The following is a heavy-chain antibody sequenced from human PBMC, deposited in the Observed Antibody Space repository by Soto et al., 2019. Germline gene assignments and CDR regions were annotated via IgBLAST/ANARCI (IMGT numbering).Heavy chain of an antibody. D-gene: IGHD2-2*03. CDR2: INPSGGST. CDR1: GYTFTSYY. Sequence: ASVKVTCKASGYTFTSYYMHWVRQAPGQGLEWVGIINPSGGSTSYAQKFQGRVTMTRDTSTSTVYMELSSLRSEVTAVYYCARGLESVVVPAAIRRAAYYDVWCGWHTGGNYYYYGMGVWRQGTTVTVSS. CDR3: ARGLESVVVPAAIRRAAYYDVWCGWHTGGNYYYYGMGV. J-gene: IGHJ6*02. V-gene: IGHV1-46*01.